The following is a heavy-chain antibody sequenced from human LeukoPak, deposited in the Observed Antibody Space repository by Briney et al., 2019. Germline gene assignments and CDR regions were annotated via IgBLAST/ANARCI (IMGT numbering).Heavy chain of an antibody. Sequence: GGSLRLSCAASGFTFSSYAMHWVRQAPGKGLEWVAVISYDGSNKYYADSVKGRFTISRDNSKNTLYLQMNSLRAEDTAVYYCASFTAAAGNFDYWGQGTLVTVSS. CDR3: ASFTAAAGNFDY. J-gene: IGHJ4*02. V-gene: IGHV3-30*04. CDR2: ISYDGSNK. D-gene: IGHD6-13*01. CDR1: GFTFSSYA.